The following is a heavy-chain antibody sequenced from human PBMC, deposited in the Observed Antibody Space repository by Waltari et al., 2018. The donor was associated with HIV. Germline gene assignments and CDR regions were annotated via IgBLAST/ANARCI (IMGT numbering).Heavy chain of an antibody. V-gene: IGHV4-34*01. CDR3: ARHKTQGYYYYGMDV. CDR2: INHSGST. CDR1: GGSFSGYY. J-gene: IGHJ6*02. Sequence: QVQLQQWGAGLLKPSETLSLTCAVYGGSFSGYYWSWIRKPPGKGLEWIGEINHSGSTNYNPALKSRVTISVDTSKNQFSLKLSSVTAADTAVYYCARHKTQGYYYYGMDVWGQGTTVTVSS.